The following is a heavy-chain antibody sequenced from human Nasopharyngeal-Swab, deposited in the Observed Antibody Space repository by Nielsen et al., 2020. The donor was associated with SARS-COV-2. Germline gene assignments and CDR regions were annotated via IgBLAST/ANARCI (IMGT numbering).Heavy chain of an antibody. V-gene: IGHV1-18*01. CDR2: ISAYNGNT. D-gene: IGHD5-24*01. J-gene: IGHJ6*03. CDR3: ARVMEMATILVGYYYYMDV. Sequence: ASVMVCCRASGGIFTSYGISGVRQAPGQGLEWMGWISAYNGNTNYAQKLQGRVTMTTDTSTSTAYMELRSLRSDDTTVYYCARVMEMATILVGYYYYMDVWGKGTTVTVSS. CDR1: GGIFTSYG.